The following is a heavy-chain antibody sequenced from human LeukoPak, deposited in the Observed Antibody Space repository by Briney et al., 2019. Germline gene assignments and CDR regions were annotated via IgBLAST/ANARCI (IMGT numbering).Heavy chain of an antibody. Sequence: ASVKVSCKASGYTFTGYYMHWVRQAPGQGLEWMGWINPNSGGTNYAQKFQGRVTMTRDTFISTAYMELSRLRSDDTAVYYCARVYQYYDFWSGYLPIFDYWGQGTLVTVSS. CDR3: ARVYQYYDFWSGYLPIFDY. D-gene: IGHD3-3*01. CDR2: INPNSGGT. V-gene: IGHV1-2*02. J-gene: IGHJ4*02. CDR1: GYTFTGYY.